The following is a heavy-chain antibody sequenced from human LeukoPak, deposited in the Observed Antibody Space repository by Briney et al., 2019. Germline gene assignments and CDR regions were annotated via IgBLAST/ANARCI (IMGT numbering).Heavy chain of an antibody. Sequence: GGSLRLSCAASGFTVSSKYMSWVRQAPGKGLEWVSVIYSGGNIYYADSVKGRFTISRDNSKNTLYLQMNSLRAEDTAVYYCAKKGVNYYDSSGSFDYWGQGTLVTVSS. CDR2: IYSGGNI. V-gene: IGHV3-66*01. CDR3: AKKGVNYYDSSGSFDY. CDR1: GFTVSSKY. D-gene: IGHD3-22*01. J-gene: IGHJ4*02.